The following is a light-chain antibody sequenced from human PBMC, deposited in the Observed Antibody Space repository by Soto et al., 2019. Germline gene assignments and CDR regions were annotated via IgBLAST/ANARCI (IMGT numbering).Light chain of an antibody. CDR3: QSYYRALSALYV. J-gene: IGLJ1*01. CDR1: SSNIGAGYD. Sequence: QSVPTQPPSVSGAPGLRVTISCTGSSSNIGAGYDVHWYQQLPGTAPKLLIYGNSNRPSGVPDRFSGSNSGTSAALAITGLQAEDDADYYCQSYYRALSALYVFGTGTKLTDL. CDR2: GNS. V-gene: IGLV1-40*01.